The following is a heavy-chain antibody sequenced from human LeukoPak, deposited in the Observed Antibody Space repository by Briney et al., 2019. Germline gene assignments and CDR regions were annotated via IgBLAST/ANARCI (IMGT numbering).Heavy chain of an antibody. V-gene: IGHV1-8*01. CDR2: MNPNSGNT. CDR1: GYTFTSYD. CDR3: AGTCSGTSCADFDY. Sequence: ASVKVSCKASGYTFTSYDINWVRQATGQGLGWMGWMNPNSGNTGYAQKFQGRVTMTRNTSISTAYMEVSSLTSEDTAVYYCAGTCSGTSCADFDYWGQGSLVTVSS. D-gene: IGHD2-2*01. J-gene: IGHJ4*02.